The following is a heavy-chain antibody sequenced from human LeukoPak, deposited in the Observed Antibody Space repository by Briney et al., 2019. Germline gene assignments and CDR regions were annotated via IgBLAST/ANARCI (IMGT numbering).Heavy chain of an antibody. CDR3: ARHGGVAY. V-gene: IGHV4-39*01. Sequence: PSGTLSLTCAVSGGSISSSSYYWGWIRQPPGKGLEWIGSIYYSGSTYYNPSLKSRVTISVDTSKNQFSLKLSSVTAADTAVYYCARHGGVAYWGQGTLVTVSS. CDR1: GGSISSSSYY. D-gene: IGHD2-15*01. CDR2: IYYSGST. J-gene: IGHJ4*02.